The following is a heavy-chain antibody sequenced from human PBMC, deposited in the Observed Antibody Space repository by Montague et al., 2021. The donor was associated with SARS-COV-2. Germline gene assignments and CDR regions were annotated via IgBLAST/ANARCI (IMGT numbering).Heavy chain of an antibody. J-gene: IGHJ1*01. CDR2: IYHTAST. CDR3: ASEGSGGSDLAN. CDR1: GDSISTYNW. D-gene: IGHD3-10*01. V-gene: IGHV4-4*02. Sequence: SETLSLTCVVSGDSISTYNWWSWVRLPPGKRLEWVGEIYHTASTNYKPSLKSRVSMSVDKSWNQHSLRLASVTAADTAIYYGASEGSGGSDLANWGQGTMVTVSS.